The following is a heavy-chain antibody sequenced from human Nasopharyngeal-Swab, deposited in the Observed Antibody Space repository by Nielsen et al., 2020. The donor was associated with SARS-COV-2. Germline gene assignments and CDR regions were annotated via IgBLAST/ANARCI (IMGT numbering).Heavy chain of an antibody. CDR2: ISGSGGST. Sequence: GGSLRLSCAASGFTFSSYAMSWVRQAPGKGLEWFSAISGSGGSTYYADSVKGRFTISRDNSKKTMYLQMNSLRAEDTAVYYCAKGEGVLERIMITFGGVIVSSPFDYWGQGTLVTVSS. CDR3: AKGEGVLERIMITFGGVIVSSPFDY. CDR1: GFTFSSYA. J-gene: IGHJ4*02. V-gene: IGHV3-23*01. D-gene: IGHD3-16*02.